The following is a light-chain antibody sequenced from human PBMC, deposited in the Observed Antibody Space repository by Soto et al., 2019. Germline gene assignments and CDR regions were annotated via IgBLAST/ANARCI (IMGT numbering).Light chain of an antibody. CDR2: AAS. CDR1: QGIRND. CDR3: QQANCSPLT. V-gene: IGKV1-17*01. J-gene: IGKJ4*01. Sequence: ASVGAQLPSIGRASQGIRNDLGWYQQKPGKAPKLLIYAASSLQSGVPSRFSGSGSGTAYALTLSTRHPEDFATYNCQQANCSPLTFGAGTKVDIK.